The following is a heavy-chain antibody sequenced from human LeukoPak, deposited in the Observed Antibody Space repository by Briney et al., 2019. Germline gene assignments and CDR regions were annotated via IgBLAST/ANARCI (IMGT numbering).Heavy chain of an antibody. D-gene: IGHD4-11*01. V-gene: IGHV3-23*01. CDR3: ARDGLTTVTGDYYYYYYMDV. J-gene: IGHJ6*03. CDR1: GFTFSSYA. Sequence: GGSLRLSSAASGFTFSSYAMSWVRQAPGKGLEWVPAISGSGGSTYYADSVKGRFTISRDNSKNTLYLQMNSLRAEDTAVYYCARDGLTTVTGDYYYYYYMDVWGKGTTVTVSS. CDR2: ISGSGGST.